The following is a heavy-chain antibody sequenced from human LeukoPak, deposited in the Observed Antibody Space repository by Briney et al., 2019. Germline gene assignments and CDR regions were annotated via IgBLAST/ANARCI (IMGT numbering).Heavy chain of an antibody. CDR1: GGSISSYY. CDR3: ARHEIQLRYFDY. D-gene: IGHD5-18*01. Sequence: SETLSLTCTVSGGSISSYYWSWIRQPPGKGLEWIGYIYYSGSTNYNPSLKSRLTISVDTSKNQFSLKLSSVTAADTAVYYCARHEIQLRYFDYWGQGTLVTVSS. J-gene: IGHJ4*02. V-gene: IGHV4-59*08. CDR2: IYYSGST.